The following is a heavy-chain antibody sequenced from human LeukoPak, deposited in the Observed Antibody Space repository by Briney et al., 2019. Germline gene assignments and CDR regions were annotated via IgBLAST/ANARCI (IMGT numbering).Heavy chain of an antibody. CDR2: INPNSGGT. D-gene: IGHD3-10*01. J-gene: IGHJ3*02. V-gene: IGHV1-2*04. Sequence: ASVKVSCKASGYTFTGYYMHWVRQAPGQGLEWMGWINPNSGGTNYAQKFQGWVTMTRDTSMSTAYMELSRLRSDDRPVYYCARASLRWFGGGDAFDIWGQGTMVTVSS. CDR3: ARASLRWFGGGDAFDI. CDR1: GYTFTGYY.